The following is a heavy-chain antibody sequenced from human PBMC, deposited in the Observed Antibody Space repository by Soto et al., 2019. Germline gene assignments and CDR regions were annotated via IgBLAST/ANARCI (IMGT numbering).Heavy chain of an antibody. CDR3: ARADQLMTPFDY. J-gene: IGHJ4*02. D-gene: IGHD2-2*01. CDR2: IYYSGST. V-gene: IGHV4-31*03. CDR1: GGSISSGGYY. Sequence: SETLSLTCTVSGGSISSGGYYWSWIRQHPGKGLEWIGYIYYSGSTYYNPSLKSRVTISVDTSKNQFSLKLSSVTAADTAVYYCARADQLMTPFDYWGQGTLVTVSS.